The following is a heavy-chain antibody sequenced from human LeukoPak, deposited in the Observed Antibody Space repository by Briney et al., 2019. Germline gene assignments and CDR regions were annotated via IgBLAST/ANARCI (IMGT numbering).Heavy chain of an antibody. J-gene: IGHJ4*02. V-gene: IGHV1-2*02. CDR1: GYTFTGYY. CDR2: INPNSGGT. Sequence: ASVKVSCKASGYTFTGYYMHWVRQAPGQGLEWMGWINPNSGGTNYAQKFQGRDTMTRDTSISTAYMELSRLRSDDTAVYYCARDRPLPPYYFDYWGQGTLVTVSS. CDR3: ARDRPLPPYYFDY. D-gene: IGHD6-6*01.